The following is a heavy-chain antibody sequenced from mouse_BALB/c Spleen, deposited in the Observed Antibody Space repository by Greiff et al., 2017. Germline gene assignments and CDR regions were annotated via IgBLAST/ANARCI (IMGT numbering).Heavy chain of an antibody. CDR1: GYTFTSYW. D-gene: IGHD2-4*01. Sequence: VQLQQSGTVLARPGASVKMSCKASGYTFTSYWMHWVKQRPGQGLEWIGAIYPGNSDTSYNQKFKGKAKLTAVTSTSTAYMELSSLTNEDSAVYYCTREYDYDRAWFAYWGQGTLVTVSA. CDR3: TREYDYDRAWFAY. V-gene: IGHV1-5*01. J-gene: IGHJ3*01. CDR2: IYPGNSDT.